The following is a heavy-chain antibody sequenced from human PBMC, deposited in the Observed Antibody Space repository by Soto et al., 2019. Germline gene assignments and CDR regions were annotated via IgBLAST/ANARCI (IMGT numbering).Heavy chain of an antibody. CDR2: IIPMFCRA. V-gene: IGHV1-69*01. J-gene: IGHJ6*02. CDR1: GGTFINHA. D-gene: IGHD2-21*02. Sequence: QVQLVQSGAEVKKPGSSVKISCKASGGTFINHAFSWVRQAPGQGLEWMGGIIPMFCRAGYLQKFQGRVTITADESTTTAHMELSSLRSDDSAVYYCARDDATYCGGDCYRYFFYGLDVWGQGTTVTVSS. CDR3: ARDDATYCGGDCYRYFFYGLDV.